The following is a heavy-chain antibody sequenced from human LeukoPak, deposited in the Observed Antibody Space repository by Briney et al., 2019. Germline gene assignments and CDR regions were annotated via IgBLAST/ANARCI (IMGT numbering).Heavy chain of an antibody. CDR1: GFTFSSYA. V-gene: IGHV3-30-3*01. CDR2: ISYDGSNK. Sequence: GGSLRLSCAASGFTFSSYAMHWVRQAPGKGLEWVAVISYDGSNKYYADSVKGRFTISRGNSKNTLYLQMNSLRAEDTAVYYCARDTQPIAAAGTFQYWGQGTLVTVSS. J-gene: IGHJ4*02. D-gene: IGHD6-13*01. CDR3: ARDTQPIAAAGTFQY.